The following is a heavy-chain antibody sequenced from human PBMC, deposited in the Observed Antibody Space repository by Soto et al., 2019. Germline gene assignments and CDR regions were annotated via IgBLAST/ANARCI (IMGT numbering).Heavy chain of an antibody. CDR2: IYYSGST. Sequence: SETLSLTCTVSGGSISSGGYYWSWIRQHPGKGLEWIGYIYYSGSTYYNPSLKSRVTISVDTSKNQFSLKLSPVTAADTAVYYCGASDSSGYYSPAYWGQGTLVTVSS. D-gene: IGHD3-22*01. CDR1: GGSISSGGYY. CDR3: GASDSSGYYSPAY. V-gene: IGHV4-31*03. J-gene: IGHJ4*02.